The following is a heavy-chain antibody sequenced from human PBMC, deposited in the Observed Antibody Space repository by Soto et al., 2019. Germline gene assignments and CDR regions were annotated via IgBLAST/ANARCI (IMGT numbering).Heavy chain of an antibody. V-gene: IGHV1-2*04. J-gene: IGHJ6*02. CDR1: GYTFTSYG. Sequence: ASVKVSCKASGYTFTSYGISWVRQAPGQGLEWMGWINPNSGGTNYAQKFQGWVTMTRDTSISTAYMELSRLRSDDTAVYYCARLGIAVAGTRYYYGMDVWGQGTTVTVSS. CDR3: ARLGIAVAGTRYYYGMDV. CDR2: INPNSGGT. D-gene: IGHD6-19*01.